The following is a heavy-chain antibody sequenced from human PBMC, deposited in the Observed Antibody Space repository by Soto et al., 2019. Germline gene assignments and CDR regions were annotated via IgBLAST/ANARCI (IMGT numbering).Heavy chain of an antibody. CDR3: ARAEWELLRSPVDY. D-gene: IGHD1-26*01. CDR1: GFTFSSYS. V-gene: IGHV3-21*01. J-gene: IGHJ4*02. Sequence: PGGSLRLSCAASGFTFSSYSMNWVRQAPGKGLEWVSSISSSSSYIYYADSVKGRFTISRDNAKNSLYLQMNSLRAEDTAVYYCARAEWELLRSPVDYWGQGTLVTVSS. CDR2: ISSSSSYI.